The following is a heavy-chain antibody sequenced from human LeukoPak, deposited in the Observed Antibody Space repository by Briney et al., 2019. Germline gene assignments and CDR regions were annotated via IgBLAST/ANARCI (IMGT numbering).Heavy chain of an antibody. Sequence: ASVKVSCKASGYTFTAYYLHWVRQTPGQRLEWMGWINPNSGDTNYAQKFQGRVTLTRDTSILTAYMDLSRLTSDDTAVYFCAKDRGGLAAGAVNPWGQGTLVTVS. CDR3: AKDRGGLAAGAVNP. D-gene: IGHD1-26*01. CDR2: INPNSGDT. CDR1: GYTFTAYY. J-gene: IGHJ5*02. V-gene: IGHV1-2*02.